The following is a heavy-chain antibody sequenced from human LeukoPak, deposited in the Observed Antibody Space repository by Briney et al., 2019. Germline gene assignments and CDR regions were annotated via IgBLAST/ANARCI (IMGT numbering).Heavy chain of an antibody. CDR3: ARVWEYGGNQQNWFDP. D-gene: IGHD4-23*01. Sequence: ASVKVSCKASGYTFTSYGISWVRQATGQGLEWMGWISAYNGNTNYAQKLQGRVTMTTDTSTSTAYMELRSLRSDDTAVYYCARVWEYGGNQQNWFDPWGQGTLVTVSS. CDR2: ISAYNGNT. V-gene: IGHV1-18*01. J-gene: IGHJ5*02. CDR1: GYTFTSYG.